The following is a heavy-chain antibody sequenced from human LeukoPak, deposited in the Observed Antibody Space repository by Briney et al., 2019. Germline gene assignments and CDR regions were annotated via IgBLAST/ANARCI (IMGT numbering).Heavy chain of an antibody. V-gene: IGHV3-23*01. J-gene: IGHJ4*02. D-gene: IGHD3-22*01. CDR2: ISGSGVST. CDR3: AKDSMIVVVYYFDY. Sequence: GGSLRLSCAASGFTFSSYAMSWVRQAPGKGLEWVSAISGSGVSTYYADSVKGRFSISRDNSKNTLYLQMNSLRAEDTAVYYCAKDSMIVVVYYFDYWGQGTLVTVSS. CDR1: GFTFSSYA.